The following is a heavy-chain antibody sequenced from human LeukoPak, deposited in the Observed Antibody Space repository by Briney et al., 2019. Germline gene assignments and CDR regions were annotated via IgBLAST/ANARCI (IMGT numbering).Heavy chain of an antibody. Sequence: QPGGSLRLSCAASGFSFNSNGMHWVRQAPGRGLEWLAVTWYDRSRKYYADSVMGRFTISTDNSNNTLYLQMNSLRAEDTAVYYCAKDHSGYYDSSGYAPQGYFDYWGQGTLVTVSS. CDR1: GFSFNSNG. CDR2: TWYDRSRK. V-gene: IGHV3-33*03. D-gene: IGHD3-22*01. J-gene: IGHJ4*02. CDR3: AKDHSGYYDSSGYAPQGYFDY.